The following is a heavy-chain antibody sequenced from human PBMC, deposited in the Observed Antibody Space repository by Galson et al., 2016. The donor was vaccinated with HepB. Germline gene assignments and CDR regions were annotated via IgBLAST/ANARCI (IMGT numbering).Heavy chain of an antibody. CDR1: GGSFSDYY. J-gene: IGHJ5*02. CDR2: INHSGTI. Sequence: ETLSLTCAVYGGSFSDYYWSWNRQPPGKGLEWIGEINHSGTINYNPSLKSRVTISVDTSKNQFSLNLGSVTAADTAVYYCARRTVIPTAGNWFDPWGQGTLVTVSS. D-gene: IGHD2-2*01. V-gene: IGHV4-34*01. CDR3: ARRTVIPTAGNWFDP.